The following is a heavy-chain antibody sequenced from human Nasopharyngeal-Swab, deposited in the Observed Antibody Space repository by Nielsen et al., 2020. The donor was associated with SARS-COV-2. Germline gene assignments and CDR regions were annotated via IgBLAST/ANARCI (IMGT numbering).Heavy chain of an antibody. CDR2: IWYDGSNK. J-gene: IGHJ5*02. D-gene: IGHD3-9*01. Sequence: WIRQPPGKGLEWVAVIWYDGSNKYYADSVKGRFTISRDNSKNTLYLQMNSLRAEDTAVYYCARDLSLRYFDWSPGGLWFDPWGQGTLVTVLL. V-gene: IGHV3-33*01. CDR3: ARDLSLRYFDWSPGGLWFDP.